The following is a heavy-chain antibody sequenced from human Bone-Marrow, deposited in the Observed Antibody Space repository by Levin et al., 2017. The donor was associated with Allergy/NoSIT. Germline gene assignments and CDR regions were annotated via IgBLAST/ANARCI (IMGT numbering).Heavy chain of an antibody. J-gene: IGHJ6*02. CDR2: VYYSGTT. CDR1: GGSITSYW. CDR3: ARAGVGINRYYYYGMEV. Sequence: SQTLSLTCAVSGGSITSYWWTWVRQPPGKGLEWIGNVYYSGTTKYNPSLKSRVTISVDTSKNQFSLNLTSVTAADTAVYYCARAGVGINRYYYYGMEVWGQGTTVTVSS. V-gene: IGHV4-59*01. D-gene: IGHD3-3*01.